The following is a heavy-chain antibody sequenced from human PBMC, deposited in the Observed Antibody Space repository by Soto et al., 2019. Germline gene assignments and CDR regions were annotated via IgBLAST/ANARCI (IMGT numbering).Heavy chain of an antibody. V-gene: IGHV5-51*01. D-gene: IGHD3-9*01. J-gene: IGHJ4*02. Sequence: PGESLKISCKGSGYSFTSYWIAWVRQMPGKGLEWMGIIYPGDSDTRYSPSFQGQVTISADKSISTAYLQWSSLKASDTAMYYCARPQSGAYANDRMTGSIDYWGQGTLVTVSS. CDR3: ARPQSGAYANDRMTGSIDY. CDR1: GYSFTSYW. CDR2: IYPGDSDT.